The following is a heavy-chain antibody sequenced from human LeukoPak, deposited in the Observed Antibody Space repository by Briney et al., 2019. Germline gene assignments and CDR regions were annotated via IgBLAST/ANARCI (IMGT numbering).Heavy chain of an antibody. CDR3: VKDHTGKEDK. CDR2: INPDSTTT. V-gene: IGHV3-74*01. D-gene: IGHD1-1*01. Sequence: RGSLRLSCAASGFTFSTFWIHWVRQVPGKGLVWVSRINPDSTTTTYADSVKGRFTISRDNARNTLYLQMNSLRVEDTAVYYCVKDHTGKEDKWGQGTLVTVSS. J-gene: IGHJ4*02. CDR1: GFTFSTFW.